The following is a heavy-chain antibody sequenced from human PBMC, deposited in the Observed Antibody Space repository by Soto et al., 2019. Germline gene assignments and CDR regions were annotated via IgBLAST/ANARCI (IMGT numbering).Heavy chain of an antibody. CDR2: ISSSSSYT. CDR3: ARAIHYYYGMDV. V-gene: IGHV3-11*06. J-gene: IGHJ6*02. Sequence: GGSLRLSCAASGFTFSDYYMSWIRQAPGKGLEWVSYISSSSSYTNYADSVKGRFTISRDNAKNSLYLQMNSLRAEDTAVYYCARAIHYYYGMDVWGQGTTVTVS. CDR1: GFTFSDYY.